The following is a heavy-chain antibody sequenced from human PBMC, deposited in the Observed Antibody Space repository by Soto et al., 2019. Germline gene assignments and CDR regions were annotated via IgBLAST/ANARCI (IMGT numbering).Heavy chain of an antibody. V-gene: IGHV1-69*13. Sequence: SVKVSCKASGGTFSSYAISWVRQAPGQGLEWMGGIIPIFGTANYAQKFQGRVTITADESTSTAYMELSSLRSEDTAVYYCARMGSFVPPSYYYYGMDVWGQGTTVTVSS. CDR1: GGTFSSYA. J-gene: IGHJ6*02. CDR2: IIPIFGTA. CDR3: ARMGSFVPPSYYYYGMDV. D-gene: IGHD6-13*01.